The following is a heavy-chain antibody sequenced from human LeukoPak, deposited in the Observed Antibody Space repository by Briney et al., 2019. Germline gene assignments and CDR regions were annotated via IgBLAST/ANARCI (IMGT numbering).Heavy chain of an antibody. CDR1: GGTFSSYA. D-gene: IGHD3-9*01. J-gene: IGHJ4*02. CDR2: IIPIFGTA. V-gene: IGHV1-69*13. Sequence: SVKVSCKASGGTFSSYAISWVRQAPGQGLEWMGGIIPIFGTANYAQKFQGRVTITADESTSTAYMELSSLRSEDTAVYYCARGGYYDIWTGYPHPFDYWGQGTLVTVSS. CDR3: ARGGYYDIWTGYPHPFDY.